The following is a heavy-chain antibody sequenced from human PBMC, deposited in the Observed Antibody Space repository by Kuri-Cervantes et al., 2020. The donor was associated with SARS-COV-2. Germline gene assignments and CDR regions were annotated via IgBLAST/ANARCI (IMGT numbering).Heavy chain of an antibody. V-gene: IGHV3-7*01. D-gene: IGHD1-1*01. Sequence: ETLSLTCTVSGDSISSSSYYWGWIRQPPGKGLEWVANVKQDGSEKYYVDSVKGRFTISRDKAKNSLYLQMSSLGPEETAVYYCARGGPTILSPFDSWGPGTLVTVSS. CDR2: VKQDGSEK. J-gene: IGHJ4*02. CDR1: GDSISSSSYY. CDR3: ARGGPTILSPFDS.